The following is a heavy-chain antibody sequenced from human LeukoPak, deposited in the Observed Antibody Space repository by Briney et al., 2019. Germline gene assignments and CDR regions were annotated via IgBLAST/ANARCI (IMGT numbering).Heavy chain of an antibody. CDR3: AKSSAGVPAATYYYYYYMDV. V-gene: IGHV1-18*01. Sequence: ASVKVSCKSSGYTCTSNGISWVRQAPGQGLEWVGWISAYNGNTNYAQKLQGRVTMTTDTSTSTAYMELRSLRSDDTAVYYCAKSSAGVPAATYYYYYYMDVWGKGTTVTVSS. CDR2: ISAYNGNT. CDR1: GYTCTSNG. D-gene: IGHD2-2*01. J-gene: IGHJ6*03.